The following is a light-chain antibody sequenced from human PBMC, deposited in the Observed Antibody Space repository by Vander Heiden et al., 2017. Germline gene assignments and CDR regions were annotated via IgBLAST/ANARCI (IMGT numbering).Light chain of an antibody. CDR1: QTINDC. J-gene: IGKJ2*01. CDR2: KTS. V-gene: IGKV1-5*03. CDR3: QQYSAYPYT. Sequence: DIQMTQSPSPLSASVGDRVRITCRANQTINDCLAWYQQKPGKAPKLLIYKTSRLHSEAPSRFSGSGSGTDFTLTISSLQPDDFATYYCQQYSAYPYTFGQGTKVDFK.